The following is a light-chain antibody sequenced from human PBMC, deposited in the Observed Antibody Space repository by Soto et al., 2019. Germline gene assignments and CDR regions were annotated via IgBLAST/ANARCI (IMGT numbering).Light chain of an antibody. CDR1: SSNIGAGYD. Sequence: QSVLTQPPSVSGAPGQRVTISCTGSSSNIGAGYDVHWYQQLPGTAPKLLIYGNSNRPSGVPDRFPGSKSGTSASLAITGLQAEDEADYYCQSYDSSLSGCVFGGGTKVTVL. CDR2: GNS. V-gene: IGLV1-40*01. J-gene: IGLJ2*01. CDR3: QSYDSSLSGCV.